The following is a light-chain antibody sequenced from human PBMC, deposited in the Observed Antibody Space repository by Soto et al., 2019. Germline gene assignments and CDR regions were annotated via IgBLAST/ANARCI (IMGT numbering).Light chain of an antibody. J-gene: IGLJ3*02. CDR3: SSYTSISSLGGV. CDR1: SSDVGGYTY. Sequence: QSALTQPASVSGSPGQSITISCTGTSSDVGGYTYVSWYQQHPDKAPKVLIYEVSNRPSGISSRFSGSKSANTASLTISGLQAEDEAEYYCSSYTSISSLGGVFGGGTKLTVL. CDR2: EVS. V-gene: IGLV2-14*01.